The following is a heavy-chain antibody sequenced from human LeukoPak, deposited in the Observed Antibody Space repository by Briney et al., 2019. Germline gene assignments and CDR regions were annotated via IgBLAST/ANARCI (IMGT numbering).Heavy chain of an antibody. CDR2: IYSGGDT. D-gene: IGHD4-23*01. CDR1: GFTVSSNY. CDR3: ARDRVAMTMTPGRVGKRVVTHYYGMDV. Sequence: GGSLRLSCAASGFTVSSNYMSWVRQAPGKGLEWGSIIYSGGDTYYAESVKGRFIISRDNSKDTVYLQMNNLRGEDTAVYYCARDRVAMTMTPGRVGKRVVTHYYGMDVWGQGTTVAVSP. J-gene: IGHJ6*01. V-gene: IGHV3-53*01.